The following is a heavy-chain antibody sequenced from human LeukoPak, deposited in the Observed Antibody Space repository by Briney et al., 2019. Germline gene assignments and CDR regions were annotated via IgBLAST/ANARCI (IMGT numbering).Heavy chain of an antibody. Sequence: GGSLRLSCAASGFTFSSYSMNWVRQAPGKGLEWVSSISSSSSYIYYADSVEGRFTISRDNAKNSLYLQMNSLRAEDTAVYYCARDTGRDGYNRNWGQGTLVTASS. CDR2: ISSSSSYI. CDR3: ARDTGRDGYNRN. CDR1: GFTFSSYS. J-gene: IGHJ4*02. D-gene: IGHD5-24*01. V-gene: IGHV3-21*01.